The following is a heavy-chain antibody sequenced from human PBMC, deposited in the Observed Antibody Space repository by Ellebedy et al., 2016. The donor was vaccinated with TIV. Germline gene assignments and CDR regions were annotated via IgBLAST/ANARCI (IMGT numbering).Heavy chain of an antibody. D-gene: IGHD2-15*01. CDR2: ISNSGDTM. Sequence: PGGSLRLSCAASGISFSANYMSWIRQAPGKGLEWLSYISNSGDTMYYADSVKGRFTISRDNAKNSLYLQMNSLRAEDTAVYYSARDKGVGGAFHIWGQGTMVTVSS. J-gene: IGHJ3*02. V-gene: IGHV3-11*01. CDR3: ARDKGVGGAFHI. CDR1: GISFSANY.